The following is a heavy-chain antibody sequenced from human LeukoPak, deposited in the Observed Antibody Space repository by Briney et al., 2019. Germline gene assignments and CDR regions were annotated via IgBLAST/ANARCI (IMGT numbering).Heavy chain of an antibody. CDR3: ARRGDTSGYYSDY. CDR2: IASSSSYI. J-gene: IGHJ4*02. Sequence: PGGSLRLSCAASGFTFSSFDMHWVRQPTGQGLEWVASIASSSSYIYYADSAKGRFTISRDNARNSLYLQMNSLRAEDTALYYCARRGDTSGYYSDYWGQGILVTVSS. D-gene: IGHD3-22*01. CDR1: GFTFSSFD. V-gene: IGHV3-21*01.